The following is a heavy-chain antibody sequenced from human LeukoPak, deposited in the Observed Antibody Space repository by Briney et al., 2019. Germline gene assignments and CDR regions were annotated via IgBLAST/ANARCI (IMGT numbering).Heavy chain of an antibody. CDR2: IKQDGSEK. J-gene: IGHJ4*02. V-gene: IGHV3-7*03. CDR3: AKATYGSGSYYINY. Sequence: GGSLRLSCAASGFTFSSYWMSWVRQAPGKGLEWVANIKQDGSEKYYVDSVKGRFTISRDNAKNSLYLQMNSLRAEDTALYYCAKATYGSGSYYINYWGQGTLVTVSS. D-gene: IGHD3-10*01. CDR1: GFTFSSYW.